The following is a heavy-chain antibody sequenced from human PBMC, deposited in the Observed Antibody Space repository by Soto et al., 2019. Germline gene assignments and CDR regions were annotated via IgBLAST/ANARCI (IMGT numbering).Heavy chain of an antibody. J-gene: IGHJ4*02. CDR2: INAGNGNT. CDR3: VAVDYGDY. D-gene: IGHD6-19*01. CDR1: GYTFTSYA. V-gene: IGHV1-3*01. Sequence: QVQLVQSGAEVKKPGASVKVSCKTSGYTFTSYAVHWARQVPGQRLEWMGWINAGNGNTEYSQKFQGRVTFTRDTSASTAHMELSSLRSEDTAVYYCVAVDYGDYWGQGTLVTVSS.